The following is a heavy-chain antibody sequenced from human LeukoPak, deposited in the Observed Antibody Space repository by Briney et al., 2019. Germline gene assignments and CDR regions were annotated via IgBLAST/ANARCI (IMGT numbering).Heavy chain of an antibody. V-gene: IGHV3-11*01. J-gene: IGHJ4*02. CDR3: ARETFGGVIVKWKQSS. D-gene: IGHD3-16*02. CDR2: ISSSGSTI. Sequence: NSGGSLRLSCAASGFTFSDYYMSWIRQAPGKGLEWVSYISSSGSTIYYADSVKGRFTISRDNAKNSLYLQMNSLRAEDTAVYYCARETFGGVIVKWKQSSWGQGTLVTVSS. CDR1: GFTFSDYY.